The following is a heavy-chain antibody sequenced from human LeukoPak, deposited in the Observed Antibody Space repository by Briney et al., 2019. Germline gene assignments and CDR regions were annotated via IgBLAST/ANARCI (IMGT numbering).Heavy chain of an antibody. V-gene: IGHV5-51*01. D-gene: IGHD6-6*01. CDR1: GYSFTSYW. CDR2: IYPGDSDT. Sequence: GESLKISCKGSGYSFTSYWIGWVRQMPGKGLEWMGIIYPGDSDTRYSPSFQGQVTISADKSTSTAYLQWSSLKASDTAMYYCARQRYSSSSDYYYGMDVWGQGTTVTVSS. CDR3: ARQRYSSSSDYYYGMDV. J-gene: IGHJ6*02.